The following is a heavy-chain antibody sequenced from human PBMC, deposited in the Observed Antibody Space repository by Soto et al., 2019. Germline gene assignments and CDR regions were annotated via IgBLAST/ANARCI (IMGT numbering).Heavy chain of an antibody. CDR3: ARGRGYDAYFDY. Sequence: ASETLSLTCTVSGGSISSGDYYWSWIRQPPGKGLEWIGYIYYSGSTYYNPSPKSRVTISVDTSKNQFSLKLSSVTAADTAVYYCARGRGYDAYFDYWGQGTPVTVSS. J-gene: IGHJ4*02. CDR1: GGSISSGDYY. V-gene: IGHV4-30-4*01. CDR2: IYYSGST. D-gene: IGHD5-12*01.